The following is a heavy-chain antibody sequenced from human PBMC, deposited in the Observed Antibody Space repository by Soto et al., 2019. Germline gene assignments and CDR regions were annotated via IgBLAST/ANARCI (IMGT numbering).Heavy chain of an antibody. J-gene: IGHJ4*02. Sequence: QVQLVESGGGVVQPGRSLKISCAASGFNFRDYAMYWIRQAPGKGLEWVAVIWYDGSNEFYADSVRGRFTISKDISQATLYLQMNSLRGEDTAVYYCARERRIGSSEVIDQWGQGTLVTVSS. CDR1: GFNFRDYA. CDR2: IWYDGSNE. V-gene: IGHV3-33*01. D-gene: IGHD3-10*01. CDR3: ARERRIGSSEVIDQ.